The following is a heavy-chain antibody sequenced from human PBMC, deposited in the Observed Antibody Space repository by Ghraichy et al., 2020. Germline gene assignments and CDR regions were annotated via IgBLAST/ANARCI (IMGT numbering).Heavy chain of an antibody. CDR3: ARDRADTGWTVAGY. CDR2: ISVWDGNT. J-gene: IGHJ4*02. Sequence: ASVKVSCKASGYTFINYGLNWLRQAPGQGPEWMGWISVWDGNTRYAQKFEDRVIMTTDISTDTAYMELRSLRSDDTAVYYCARDRADTGWTVAGYWGQGTLVTVSS. V-gene: IGHV1-18*01. CDR1: GYTFINYG. D-gene: IGHD3/OR15-3a*01.